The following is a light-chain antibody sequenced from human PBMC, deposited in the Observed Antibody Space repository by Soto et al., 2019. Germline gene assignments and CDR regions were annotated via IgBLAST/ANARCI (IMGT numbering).Light chain of an antibody. V-gene: IGKV1-39*01. CDR3: QQSYSTMVT. J-gene: IGKJ5*01. CDR2: AAS. Sequence: DIQMTQSPSSLSGSVGDRVTTACLASQSISSYLNWYQQKPGKAPKLLIYAASSLQSGVPSRFSGSGSGTDFTLTISSLQPEDFATYYCQQSYSTMVTFGQGTRLEIK. CDR1: QSISSY.